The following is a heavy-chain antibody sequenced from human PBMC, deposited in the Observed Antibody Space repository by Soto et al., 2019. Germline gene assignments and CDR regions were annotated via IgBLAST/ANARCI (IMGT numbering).Heavy chain of an antibody. D-gene: IGHD5-18*01. J-gene: IGHJ4*02. CDR3: ARDAPDTAMVWLIDY. Sequence: GGSLRLSCAASGFTFSSYSMNWVRQAPGKGLEWVSYISSSSSTIYYADSVKGRFTISRDNAKNSLYLQMNSLRAEDTAVYYCARDAPDTAMVWLIDYWGQGTLVTVSS. V-gene: IGHV3-48*01. CDR1: GFTFSSYS. CDR2: ISSSSSTI.